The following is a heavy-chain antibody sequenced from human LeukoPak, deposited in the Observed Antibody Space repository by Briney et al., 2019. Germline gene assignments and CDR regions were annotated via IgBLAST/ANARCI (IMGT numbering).Heavy chain of an antibody. Sequence: SVKVSCKASGGTFTSYAISWVRQAPGQGLEWMGRIIPLFGTPNYAQKFQGRVTITTDESTSTAYMELSSLRSEDTAVYYCARDAPPGVRGVIRWFDPWGQGTLVTVSS. CDR2: IIPLFGTP. CDR1: GGTFTSYA. J-gene: IGHJ5*02. CDR3: ARDAPPGVRGVIRWFDP. D-gene: IGHD3-10*01. V-gene: IGHV1-69*05.